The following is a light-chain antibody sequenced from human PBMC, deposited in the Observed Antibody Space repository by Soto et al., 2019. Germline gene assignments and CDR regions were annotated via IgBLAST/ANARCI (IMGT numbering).Light chain of an antibody. CDR2: GAS. CDR1: QSVTSNF. J-gene: IGKJ1*01. CDR3: QVYGRAPWT. Sequence: EIEWVQSPGRLFLSTGERATLSCRASQSVTSNFLAWYRQKPGQAPRLLIYGASNRATGIPDRFSGSGSGTDFTLTISRLEPEDFAVYYCQVYGRAPWTFGQRAKADI. V-gene: IGKV3-20*01.